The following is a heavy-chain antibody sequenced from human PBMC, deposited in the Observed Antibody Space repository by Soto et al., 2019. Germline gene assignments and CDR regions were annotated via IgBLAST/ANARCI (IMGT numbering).Heavy chain of an antibody. Sequence: PSETLSLTCTVSVGSVSSGSYYWSWIRQPPGKGLEWIGYIYYSGSTNYNPSLKSRVTISVDTSKNQFSLKLSSVTAADTAVYYCARTICGGDCDSDYWGQGTLVTVSS. D-gene: IGHD2-21*02. CDR3: ARTICGGDCDSDY. CDR2: IYYSGST. CDR1: VGSVSSGSYY. J-gene: IGHJ4*02. V-gene: IGHV4-61*01.